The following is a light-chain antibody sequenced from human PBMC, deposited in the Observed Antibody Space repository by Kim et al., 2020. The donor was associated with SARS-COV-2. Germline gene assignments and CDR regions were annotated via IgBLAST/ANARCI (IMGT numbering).Light chain of an antibody. CDR1: QDISSY. CDR2: GAS. CDR3: QQYDTYPIT. J-gene: IGKJ5*01. V-gene: IGKV1-9*01. Sequence: ASVGDRVTITCQASQDISSYLAWYQQNPGKAPKLLIYGASTLESGVPSRFSGSGSGTDFTLTISSLQTEDFATYYCQQYDTYPITFGQGTQVDIK.